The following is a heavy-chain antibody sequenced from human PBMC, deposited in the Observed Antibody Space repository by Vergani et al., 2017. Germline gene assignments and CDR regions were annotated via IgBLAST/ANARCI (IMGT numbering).Heavy chain of an antibody. CDR2: IHQSGRT. D-gene: IGHD3-16*01. CDR3: ARAPRWGYNWFDP. CDR1: GGSISSNF. J-gene: IGHJ5*02. Sequence: QVQLQESGPGLVKPSETLSLTCSVSGGSISSNFWSWVRRPPGKGLEWIGYIHQSGRTNSNPSLKSRVTISIDTSKNRFSLRLSSVTTADTAVYYCARAPRWGYNWFDPWGQGTLVTVSS. V-gene: IGHV4-59*01.